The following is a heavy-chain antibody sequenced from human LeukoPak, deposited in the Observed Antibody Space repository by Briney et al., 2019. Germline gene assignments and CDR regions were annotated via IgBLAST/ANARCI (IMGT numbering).Heavy chain of an antibody. Sequence: GGSLRLSCAASGFTFSSYGMHWVRQAPGKGLEWVSRINSDGSTTNYADSVQGRFSISRDNAKNTLYLQMNSLRAEDTAVYYCARGSSGYSTTWGQGTLVTVSS. J-gene: IGHJ5*02. CDR2: INSDGSTT. D-gene: IGHD6-13*01. CDR1: GFTFSSYG. CDR3: ARGSSGYSTT. V-gene: IGHV3-74*01.